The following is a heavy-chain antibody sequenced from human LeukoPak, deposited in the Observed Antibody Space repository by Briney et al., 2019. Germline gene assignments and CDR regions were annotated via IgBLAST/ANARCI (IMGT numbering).Heavy chain of an antibody. D-gene: IGHD2-15*01. J-gene: IGHJ3*02. CDR2: INPYGGGT. CDR1: GYTLTGYY. Sequence: ASVTVSFKASGYTLTGYYMHWVRPAPGQGREWMGWINPYGGGTNYAQKFQGRVTMTRDTSISTAYMELSRLRSDDTAMYYCARDEDPYAFDIWGQGTMVTVSS. V-gene: IGHV1-2*02. CDR3: ARDEDPYAFDI.